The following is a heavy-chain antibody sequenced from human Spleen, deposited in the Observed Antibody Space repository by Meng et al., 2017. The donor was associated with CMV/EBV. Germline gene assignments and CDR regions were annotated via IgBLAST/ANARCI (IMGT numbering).Heavy chain of an antibody. Sequence: ASVKVSCKASGYTFTDYYIHWLRQAPGQGLEWMGCIDPNSGGTNYAQNFQGRVTMTRDTPISTAYMELSSLRSDDTAVYYCARVLFFGDPFDYWGQGTLVTVSS. J-gene: IGHJ4*02. V-gene: IGHV1-2*02. D-gene: IGHD4-17*01. CDR1: GYTFTDYY. CDR3: ARVLFFGDPFDY. CDR2: IDPNSGGT.